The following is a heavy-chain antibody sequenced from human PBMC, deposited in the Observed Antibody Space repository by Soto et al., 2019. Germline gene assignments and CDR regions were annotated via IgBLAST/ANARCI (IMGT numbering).Heavy chain of an antibody. CDR1: GLTFNTYW. CDR3: ARIVVPIVSHYGMDV. V-gene: IGHV3-7*02. J-gene: IGHJ6*02. Sequence: EVQLVESGGGLVQPGGALRLSCAASGLTFNTYWMTWVRQAPGKGLEWVANIRQDGGEKYYVDSVKGRFTISRDNAKSSLYLQMNSLRAEDTAVYYCARIVVPIVSHYGMDVWGQGTTVIVSS. CDR2: IRQDGGEK. D-gene: IGHD2-2*01.